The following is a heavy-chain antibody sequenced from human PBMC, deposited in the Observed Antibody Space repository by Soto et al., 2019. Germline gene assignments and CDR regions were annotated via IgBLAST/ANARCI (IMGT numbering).Heavy chain of an antibody. CDR1: GFTFSAYT. CDR2: IDTGSKFM. J-gene: IGHJ6*02. D-gene: IGHD1-20*01. V-gene: IGHV3-21*01. CDR3: ARETESYNWTDGHMDV. Sequence: EVQLVESGGGLVKPGGSLRLSCAASGFTFSAYTMNWVRQAPGKGLEWISSIDTGSKFMFYADSVTGRFTISRDNAKNSLYLQINSLRAEDTAVYYCARETESYNWTDGHMDVWGQGTTVTVSS.